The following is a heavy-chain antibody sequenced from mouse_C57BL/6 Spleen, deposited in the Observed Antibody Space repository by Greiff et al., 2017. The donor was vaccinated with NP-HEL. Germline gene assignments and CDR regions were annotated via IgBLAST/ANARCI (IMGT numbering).Heavy chain of an antibody. CDR1: GYTFTDYN. D-gene: IGHD1-1*01. Sequence: VQLKQSGPELVKPGASVKIPCKASGYTFTDYNMDWVKQSHGKSLEWIGDINPNNGGTIYNQKFKGKATLTVDKSSSTAYMELRSLTSEDTAVYYCARGAITTVVAPYYAMDYWGQGTSVTVSS. CDR2: INPNNGGT. V-gene: IGHV1-18*01. J-gene: IGHJ4*01. CDR3: ARGAITTVVAPYYAMDY.